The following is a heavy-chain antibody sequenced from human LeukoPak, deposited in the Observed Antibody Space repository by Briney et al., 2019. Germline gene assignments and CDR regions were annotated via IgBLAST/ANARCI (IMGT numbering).Heavy chain of an antibody. CDR2: INHSGST. J-gene: IGHJ4*02. V-gene: IGHV4-34*01. CDR3: ARGLYYYDSSGSIRHYFDY. CDR1: GGSFSGYY. Sequence: PSETLSLTCAVYGGSFSGYYWSWIRQPPGKGLEWIGEINHSGSTNYNPSLKSRVTISVDTSKNQFSLKLSSVTAADTAVYYCARGLYYYDSSGSIRHYFDYWGQGTLVTVSS. D-gene: IGHD3-22*01.